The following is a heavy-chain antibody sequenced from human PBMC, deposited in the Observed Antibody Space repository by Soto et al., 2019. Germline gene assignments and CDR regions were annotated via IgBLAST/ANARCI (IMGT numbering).Heavy chain of an antibody. CDR3: AKDTYYHDSSGYYVFDY. CDR1: DFTFSSYG. V-gene: IGHV3-30*18. D-gene: IGHD3-22*01. CDR2: ISYDGSNK. Sequence: QVQLVESGGGVVQPGRSLTLSCAASDFTFSSYGIHWVRQAPGKGLEWVAVISYDGSNKQYGDSVKGRFTMSRDHSKNTVNLQMNSLRVEDTAVYYCAKDTYYHDSSGYYVFDYWGQGTLVTVSS. J-gene: IGHJ4*02.